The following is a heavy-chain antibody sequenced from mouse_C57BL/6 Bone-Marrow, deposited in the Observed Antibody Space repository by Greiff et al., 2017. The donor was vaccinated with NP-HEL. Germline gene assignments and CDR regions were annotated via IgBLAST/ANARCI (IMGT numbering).Heavy chain of an antibody. V-gene: IGHV1-76*01. CDR1: GYTFTDYY. D-gene: IGHD1-1*01. Sequence: QVQLQQSGAELVRPGASVKLSCKASGYTFTDYYINWVKQRPGQGLEWIARIYPGSGNTYYNEKFKGKATLTAEKSSSTAYMQLSSLTSEDSAVYFCARRGTVVGLDAMDYWGQGTSVTVSS. CDR2: IYPGSGNT. J-gene: IGHJ4*01. CDR3: ARRGTVVGLDAMDY.